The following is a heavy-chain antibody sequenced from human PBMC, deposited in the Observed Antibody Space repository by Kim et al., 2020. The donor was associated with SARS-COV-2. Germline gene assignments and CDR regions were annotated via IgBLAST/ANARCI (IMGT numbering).Heavy chain of an antibody. V-gene: IGHV4-34*01. CDR2: INHSGGT. CDR1: GGSFSGYY. CDR3: ARVAAAGLVVDY. D-gene: IGHD6-13*01. J-gene: IGHJ4*02. Sequence: SETLSLTCAVYGGSFSGYYWSWIRQPPGKGLEWIGEINHSGGTNYNPSLKSRVTISVDTSKNQFPLKLSSVTAADTAAYYCARVAAAGLVVDYWSQGTLV.